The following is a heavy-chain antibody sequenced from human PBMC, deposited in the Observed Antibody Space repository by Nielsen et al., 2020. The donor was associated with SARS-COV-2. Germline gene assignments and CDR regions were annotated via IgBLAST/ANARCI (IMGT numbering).Heavy chain of an antibody. Sequence: SETLSLTCTVSGDSINSGGYYWSWICHHPGKGLEWMGYIYYKGSTSYNPSLKSRLTISVDTSNNQFSLRLSSVTAADTAMYYCARGLGYSVHFDSWGQGTLVTVSS. CDR3: ARGLGYSVHFDS. CDR2: IYYKGST. V-gene: IGHV4-31*03. J-gene: IGHJ4*02. CDR1: GDSINSGGYY. D-gene: IGHD5/OR15-5a*01.